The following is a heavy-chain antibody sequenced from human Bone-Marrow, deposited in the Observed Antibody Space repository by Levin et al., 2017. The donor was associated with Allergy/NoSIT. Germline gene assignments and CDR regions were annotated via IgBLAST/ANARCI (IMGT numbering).Heavy chain of an antibody. CDR1: GFSLNTGGVG. J-gene: IGHJ4*02. V-gene: IGHV2-5*01. Sequence: SGPTLVKPTQTLTLTCTFSGFSLNTGGVGVGWVRQPPGQALEWLALIYWNGDKHYSPSLKSRLTITKDTAEKQVVLTRTDMDPVDTGTYYCAHRGGYSSSYPFDFWGQGTRVTVSS. D-gene: IGHD6-13*01. CDR3: AHRGGYSSSYPFDF. CDR2: IYWNGDK.